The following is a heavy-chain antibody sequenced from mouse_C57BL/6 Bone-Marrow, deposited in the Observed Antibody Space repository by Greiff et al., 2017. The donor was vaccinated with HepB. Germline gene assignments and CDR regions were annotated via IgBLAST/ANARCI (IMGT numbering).Heavy chain of an antibody. CDR2: INPSSGYT. J-gene: IGHJ3*01. D-gene: IGHD2-4*01. V-gene: IGHV1-4*01. CDR3: ARNYDYDWFAY. Sequence: QVQLQQSGAELARPGASVKMSCKASGYTFTSYTMHWVKQRPGQGLEWIGYINPSSGYTKYNQKFKDKATLTADKSSSTAYMQLSSLTSEDSAVYYCARNYDYDWFAYWGQWTLVTVSA. CDR1: GYTFTSYT.